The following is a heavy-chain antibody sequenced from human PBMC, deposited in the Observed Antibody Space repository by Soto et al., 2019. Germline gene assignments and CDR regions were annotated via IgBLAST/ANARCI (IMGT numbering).Heavy chain of an antibody. CDR2: ARDKANSYST. V-gene: IGHV3-72*01. CDR1: GFTFSDRY. Sequence: EVQLVESGGGLVQPGGSLRLSCAASGFTFSDRYMDWVRQAPGKGLEWVGRARDKANSYSTEYAASVKGRFTISRDDSKNSVYMQMHSLKTEDTAVYYCSRSCNYESYYFAMDVLGQGTTVTVSS. CDR3: SRSCNYESYYFAMDV. J-gene: IGHJ6*02. D-gene: IGHD4-4*01.